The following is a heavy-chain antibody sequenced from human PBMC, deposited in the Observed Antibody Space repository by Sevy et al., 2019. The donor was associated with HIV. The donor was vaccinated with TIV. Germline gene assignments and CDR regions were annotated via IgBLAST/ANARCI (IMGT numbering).Heavy chain of an antibody. CDR1: GHAFTGYS. V-gene: IGHV1-46*01. J-gene: IGHJ4*02. D-gene: IGHD2-8*02. CDR2: IDPSDGST. CDR3: ARTLVSGGTIDY. Sequence: ASVKVSCKTSGHAFTGYSIHWVRQAPGQALEWMGIIDPSDGSTHYAQKFQGRVIMSTDTSTTTVYMELTSLRSEDTAVYSCARTLVSGGTIDYWGQGTLVTVSS.